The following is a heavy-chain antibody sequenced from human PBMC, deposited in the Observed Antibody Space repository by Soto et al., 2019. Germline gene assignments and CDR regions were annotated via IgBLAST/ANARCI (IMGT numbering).Heavy chain of an antibody. D-gene: IGHD6-6*01. V-gene: IGHV1-46*01. CDR1: GYTFTSYY. CDR3: ATGIAARPFDY. J-gene: IGHJ4*02. CDR2: INPSGGST. Sequence: ASLKVSCKASGYTFTSYYMHWVRQAPGQGLEWMGIINPSGGSTSYAQKFQGRVTMTRDTSTSTVYMELSSLRSEDTAVYYCATGIAARPFDYWGQGTLVTVSS.